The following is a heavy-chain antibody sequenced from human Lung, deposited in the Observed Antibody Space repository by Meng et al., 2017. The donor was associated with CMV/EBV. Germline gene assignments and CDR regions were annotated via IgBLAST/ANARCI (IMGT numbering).Heavy chain of an antibody. D-gene: IGHD6-13*01. CDR1: GFTFSSYG. V-gene: IGHV3-30*02. CDR2: IRYDGSNK. Sequence: GGSLRLXCAAAGFTFSSYGMHWVRQAPGKGLEWVAFIRYDGSNKYYADSVKGRFTISRDNSKNTLYLQMNSLRAEDTAVYYCAKGKTAIAAAGPREYWGQGTXVTVAS. CDR3: AKGKTAIAAAGPREY. J-gene: IGHJ4*02.